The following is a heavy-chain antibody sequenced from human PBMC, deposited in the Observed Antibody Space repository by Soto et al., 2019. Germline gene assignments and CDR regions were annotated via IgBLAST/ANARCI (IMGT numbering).Heavy chain of an antibody. V-gene: IGHV3-33*06. J-gene: IGHJ4*01. D-gene: IGHD1-26*01. CDR1: GFNFSKFG. CDR3: AKEVWGLYTFGRPLDN. CDR2: IWYNGSQK. Sequence: GGSLRLSCAASGFNFSKFGMYWVRQAPGKGLEWVAVIWYNGSQKYYADSVKGRFTISRDNSNNTLYLQMNSLRAEDTAVYYCAKEVWGLYTFGRPLDNWGHGTLVTVSS.